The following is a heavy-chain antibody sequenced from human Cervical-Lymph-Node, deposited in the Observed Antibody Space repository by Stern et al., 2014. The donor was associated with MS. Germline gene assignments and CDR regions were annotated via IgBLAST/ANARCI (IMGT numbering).Heavy chain of an antibody. D-gene: IGHD5-12*01. CDR3: ARGGAVATSDYYFDY. CDR2: ISYDGSDK. J-gene: IGHJ4*02. CDR1: GFTFSYHA. V-gene: IGHV3-30*01. Sequence: VQLVESGAGVVQPGRSLRLSCAASGFTFSYHAMHWVRQAPGKGLEWVAVISYDGSDKNDADSVKGRFTISRDNSRNTLYLQMNSLRVDDTAVYYCARGGAVATSDYYFDYWGQGILVTVSS.